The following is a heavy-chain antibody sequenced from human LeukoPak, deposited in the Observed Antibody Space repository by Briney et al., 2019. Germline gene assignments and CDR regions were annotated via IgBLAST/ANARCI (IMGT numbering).Heavy chain of an antibody. V-gene: IGHV3-23*01. J-gene: IGHJ3*02. CDR3: AKDGAMLPLRSSVVVTAIDRAFDI. Sequence: GGSLRLSCAASGFTFSSYAMSWVRQAPGKGLEWVSAISGRGGSTYYADSVKGRFTIARDNSKNTLYLQMNSLRAGDTAVYYCAKDGAMLPLRSSVVVTAIDRAFDIWGQGTMVTVSS. CDR2: ISGRGGST. D-gene: IGHD2-21*02. CDR1: GFTFSSYA.